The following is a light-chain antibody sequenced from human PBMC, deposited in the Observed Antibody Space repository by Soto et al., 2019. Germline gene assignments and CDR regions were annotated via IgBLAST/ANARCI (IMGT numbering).Light chain of an antibody. CDR3: QQYNSYNVGT. Sequence: DIQMTQSPSTLSASVGDRVTITCRASQSISSWLAWYQQKPGKAPKLLIYDASSLESGVPSRFSGSGSGTEFTLTISSLQPDDFATYYCQQYNSYNVGTFGQGTK. J-gene: IGKJ1*01. CDR1: QSISSW. V-gene: IGKV1-5*01. CDR2: DAS.